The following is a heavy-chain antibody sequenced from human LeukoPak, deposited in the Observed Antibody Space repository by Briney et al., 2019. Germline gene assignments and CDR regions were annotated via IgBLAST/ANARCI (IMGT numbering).Heavy chain of an antibody. CDR2: IYPGDSDT. Sequence: GESLKISCKGSGYSFTSYWIGWVRQMPGKGLEWMGIIYPGDSDTRYSPSFQGQATISADKSISTAYLQWSSLKASDTAMYYCARQPHGGYYYYYGMDVWGQGTTVTVSS. J-gene: IGHJ6*02. D-gene: IGHD3-16*01. CDR1: GYSFTSYW. V-gene: IGHV5-51*01. CDR3: ARQPHGGYYYYYGMDV.